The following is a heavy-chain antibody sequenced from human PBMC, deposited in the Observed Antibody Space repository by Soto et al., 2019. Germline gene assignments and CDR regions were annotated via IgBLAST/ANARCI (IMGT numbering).Heavy chain of an antibody. CDR1: GGSITSGGFS. V-gene: IGHV4-30-2*01. Sequence: KTSETLSLTCAVSGGSITSGGFSWSWIRQPPGKDLEWIGYIYHRGSTYYNPSLNSRVTVSVDKSKNQFSLTLSSVTAADTAVYYCARAVYFDSSGSHSYYFDYWGPGTLVTVSS. CDR2: IYHRGST. D-gene: IGHD3-22*01. CDR3: ARAVYFDSSGSHSYYFDY. J-gene: IGHJ4*02.